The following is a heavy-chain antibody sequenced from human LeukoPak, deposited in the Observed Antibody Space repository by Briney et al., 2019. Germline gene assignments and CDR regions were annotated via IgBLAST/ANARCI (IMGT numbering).Heavy chain of an antibody. CDR3: AKAHSSDYGWFDP. CDR1: GFTFSNYN. J-gene: IGHJ5*02. V-gene: IGHV3-21*04. Sequence: PGGSLRLSCADSGFTFSNYNMNWVRQAPGKAMEWVSSITSSGTYTFYADSVKGRFTISRDNAKNSLYLQMNSLRAEDTALYYCAKAHSSDYGWFDPWGQGTLVTVSS. CDR2: ITSSGTYT. D-gene: IGHD3-16*01.